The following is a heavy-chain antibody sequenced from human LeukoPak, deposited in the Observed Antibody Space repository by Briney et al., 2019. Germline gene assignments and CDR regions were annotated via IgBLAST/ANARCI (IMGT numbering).Heavy chain of an antibody. CDR2: IYYSGST. V-gene: IGHV4-59*01. D-gene: IGHD2-15*01. CDR3: ARAGVVVAATPDAFDI. CDR1: GGSISSYY. J-gene: IGHJ3*02. Sequence: SETLSLTCTVSGGSISSYYWSWIRQPPGKGLEWIGYIYYSGSTNYNPSLKSRVTISVDTSKNQFSLKLSSVAAADTAVYYCARAGVVVAATPDAFDIWGQGTMVTVSS.